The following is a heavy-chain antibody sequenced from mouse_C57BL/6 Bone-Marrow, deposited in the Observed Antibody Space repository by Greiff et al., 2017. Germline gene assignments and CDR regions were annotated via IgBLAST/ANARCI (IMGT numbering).Heavy chain of an antibody. D-gene: IGHD1-1*01. CDR1: GYTFTSYW. CDR3: AREHYGPYAMDY. V-gene: IGHV1-53*01. Sequence: QVHVKQPGTELVKPGASVKLSCKASGYTFTSYWMHWVKQRPGQGLEWIGNINPSNGGTNYNEKFKSKATLTVDKSSSTAYMQLSSLTSEDSAVXYCAREHYGPYAMDYWGQGTSVTVSS. CDR2: INPSNGGT. J-gene: IGHJ4*01.